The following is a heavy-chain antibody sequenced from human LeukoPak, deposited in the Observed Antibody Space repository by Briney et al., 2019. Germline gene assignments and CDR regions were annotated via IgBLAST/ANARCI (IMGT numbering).Heavy chain of an antibody. V-gene: IGHV3-49*04. Sequence: GGSLRLSCTASGFTFGDYAMSWVRQAPGKGREWVGFIRSKAYGGTTEYAASVKGRFTISRDDSKSIAYLQMNSLKTEDTAVYYCTRDLSHYYYDSSAKGGYWGQGTLATVSS. D-gene: IGHD3-22*01. CDR1: GFTFGDYA. CDR3: TRDLSHYYYDSSAKGGY. CDR2: IRSKAYGGTT. J-gene: IGHJ4*02.